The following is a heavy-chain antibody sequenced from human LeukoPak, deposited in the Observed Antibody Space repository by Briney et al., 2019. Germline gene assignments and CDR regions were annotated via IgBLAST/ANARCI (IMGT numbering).Heavy chain of an antibody. Sequence: TGGSLRLSCAASGFTFSNYGMNWVRQAPGKGLEWISYISSSSSLIYYADSVKGRFTISRDNAKNSLYLQMNSLRDEDTAVYYCARVGLGYRYANWFDPWGQGTLVTVSS. CDR1: GFTFSNYG. CDR3: ARVGLGYRYANWFDP. CDR2: ISSSSSLI. V-gene: IGHV3-48*02. J-gene: IGHJ5*02. D-gene: IGHD5-18*01.